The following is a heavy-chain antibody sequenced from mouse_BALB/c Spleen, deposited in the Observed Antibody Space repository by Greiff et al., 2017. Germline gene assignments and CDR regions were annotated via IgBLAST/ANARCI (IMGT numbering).Heavy chain of an antibody. Sequence: EVQLQESGPGLVKPSQSLSLTCTVTGYSITSDYAWNWIRQFPGNKLEWMGYISYSGSTSYNPSLKSRTSITRDTSKNQFFLQLNSVTTEDTATYYCARENRYDGIAYWGQGTLVTVSA. CDR3: ARENRYDGIAY. V-gene: IGHV3-2*02. CDR2: ISYSGST. J-gene: IGHJ3*01. D-gene: IGHD2-14*01. CDR1: GYSITSDYA.